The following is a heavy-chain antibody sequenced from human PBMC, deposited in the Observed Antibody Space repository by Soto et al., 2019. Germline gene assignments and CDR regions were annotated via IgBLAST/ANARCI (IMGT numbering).Heavy chain of an antibody. CDR1: GFTFSSYW. V-gene: IGHV3-7*03. D-gene: IGHD7-27*01. CDR2: IKQDGSEK. J-gene: IGHJ4*02. Sequence: GGSLRLSCAASGFTFSSYWMSWVRQAPGKGLEWVANIKQDGSEKYYVDSVKGRFTISRDNAKNSLYLQMNSLRAEDTAVYYCARGEGLGSDGYSFDNWGQGTLVTVSS. CDR3: ARGEGLGSDGYSFDN.